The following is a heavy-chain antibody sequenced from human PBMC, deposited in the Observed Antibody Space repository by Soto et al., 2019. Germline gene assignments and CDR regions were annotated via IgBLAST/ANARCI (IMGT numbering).Heavy chain of an antibody. CDR2: IYYSGST. D-gene: IGHD4-4*01. V-gene: IGHV4-59*01. J-gene: IGHJ6*02. CDR1: GGSISSYY. Sequence: PSETLSLTCTVSGGSISSYYWSWIRQPPGKGLEWIGYIYYSGSTNYNPSLKSRVTISVDTSKNQFSLKLSSVTAADTAVYYCAREGMTTVTTGYYGMDVWGQGTTVTSP. CDR3: AREGMTTVTTGYYGMDV.